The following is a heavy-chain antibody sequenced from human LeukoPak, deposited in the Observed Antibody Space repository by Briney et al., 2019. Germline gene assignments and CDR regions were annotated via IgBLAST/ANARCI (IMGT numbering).Heavy chain of an antibody. Sequence: PGASLRLSCAASGFTFSNYFMHWVRQAPGKGLVWVSRISGDGTTTMYADSVKGRFTISRDNAKNTLYLQMNSLRDEDTAVYYCTRRVDATRWFDPWGQGTLVAVSS. J-gene: IGHJ5*02. CDR2: ISGDGTTT. V-gene: IGHV3-74*03. CDR1: GFTFSNYF. D-gene: IGHD2-15*01. CDR3: TRRVDATRWFDP.